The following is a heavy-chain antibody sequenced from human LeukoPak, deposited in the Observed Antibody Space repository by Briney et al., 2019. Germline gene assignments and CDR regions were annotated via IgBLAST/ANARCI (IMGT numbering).Heavy chain of an antibody. D-gene: IGHD2-2*01. CDR3: ARDPHPYYCTSVSCYENAFDI. CDR2: IYYSGST. J-gene: IGHJ3*02. CDR1: GDSISSVNYY. V-gene: IGHV4-30-4*01. Sequence: SQTLSLTCTVSGDSISSVNYYWSWLRQTPGKGLEWIGHIYYSGSTYYNPSLRSRVTISVDTSKNQLSLKLSSVTAADTAVYYCARDPHPYYCTSVSCYENAFDIWGQGTMVTVSS.